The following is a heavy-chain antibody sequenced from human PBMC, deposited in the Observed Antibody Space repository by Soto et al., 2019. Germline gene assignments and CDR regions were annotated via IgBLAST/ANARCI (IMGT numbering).Heavy chain of an antibody. CDR2: VYTSGST. V-gene: IGHV4-4*07. CDR1: GGSISDYY. D-gene: IGHD3-22*01. CDR3: ARGLDYSDSVGYKFYFDY. J-gene: IGHJ4*02. Sequence: PETLSLTCTVSGGSISDYYCSWIRQPAGKGLEWIGRVYTSGSTNYNPSLKSRVTMSVDTSKNQFSLKLRSVTAADTAVYYCARGLDYSDSVGYKFYFDYWGQGTLVTVSS.